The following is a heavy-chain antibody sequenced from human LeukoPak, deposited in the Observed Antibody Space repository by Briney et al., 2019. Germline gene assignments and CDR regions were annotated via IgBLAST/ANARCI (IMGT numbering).Heavy chain of an antibody. CDR2: ISGSGTTI. CDR1: GLTFSDSY. V-gene: IGHV3-11*01. Sequence: GGSLRLSCVASGLTFSDSYMSWIRQAPGKGLECITYISGSGTTIYHADSVKGRFTTSRDNAKNSIYLQMNSLREEDTAVYYCARPTDSSVDYWGQGTLVTVSS. D-gene: IGHD5-18*01. CDR3: ARPTDSSVDY. J-gene: IGHJ4*02.